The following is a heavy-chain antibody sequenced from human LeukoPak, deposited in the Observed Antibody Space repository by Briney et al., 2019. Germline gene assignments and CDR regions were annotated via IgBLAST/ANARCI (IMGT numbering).Heavy chain of an antibody. CDR2: ISYDGSNK. Sequence: PGGSLRLSCAASGFTFSSYAMHWVRQAPGKGLEWVAVISYDGSNKYYADSVEGRFTISRDNSKNTLYLQMNSLRAEDTAVYYCARDLEPQELLWFGGFDYWGQGTLVTVSS. CDR1: GFTFSSYA. D-gene: IGHD3-10*01. J-gene: IGHJ4*02. CDR3: ARDLEPQELLWFGGFDY. V-gene: IGHV3-30-3*01.